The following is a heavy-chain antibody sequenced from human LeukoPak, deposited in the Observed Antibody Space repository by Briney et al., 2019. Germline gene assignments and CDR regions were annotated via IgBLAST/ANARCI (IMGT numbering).Heavy chain of an antibody. V-gene: IGHV1-69*05. CDR2: IIPIFGTA. CDR3: ARHNGVAATPKDYYYMDV. D-gene: IGHD2-15*01. Sequence: SVKVSCKASGGTFSSYAISWVRQAPGQGLEWMGGIIPIFGTANYAQKFQGRVTITTDESTSTAYMELSSLRSEDTAVYYCARHNGVAATPKDYYYMDVWGKGTTVTVSS. CDR1: GGTFSSYA. J-gene: IGHJ6*03.